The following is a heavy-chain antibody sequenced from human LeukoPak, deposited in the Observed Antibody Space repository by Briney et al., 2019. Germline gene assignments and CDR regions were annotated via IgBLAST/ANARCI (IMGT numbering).Heavy chain of an antibody. D-gene: IGHD3-10*01. Sequence: PSETLSLTCAVYGGSFSGYYWSWIRQPPGKGLEWMGEINHSGSTNYNPSLKSRVTISVDTSKNQFSLKLSSVTAADTAVYYCARKLYYYGSGSRRGDFDYWGQGTLVTVSS. V-gene: IGHV4-34*01. J-gene: IGHJ4*02. CDR1: GGSFSGYY. CDR3: ARKLYYYGSGSRRGDFDY. CDR2: INHSGST.